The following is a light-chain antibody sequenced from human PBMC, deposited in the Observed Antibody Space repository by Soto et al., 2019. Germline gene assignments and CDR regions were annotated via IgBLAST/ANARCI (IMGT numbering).Light chain of an antibody. V-gene: IGLV2-14*01. Sequence: QSALTQPASMSGSPGQSITISCTGTSSDIGRYNFVSRYQHHPGKAPKLIIYEATKRPSGVSYRFSGSKSGNTASLTISGLQAEDEADYYCTSYTITSPYVFGTGTKLTVL. J-gene: IGLJ1*01. CDR3: TSYTITSPYV. CDR1: SSDIGRYNF. CDR2: EAT.